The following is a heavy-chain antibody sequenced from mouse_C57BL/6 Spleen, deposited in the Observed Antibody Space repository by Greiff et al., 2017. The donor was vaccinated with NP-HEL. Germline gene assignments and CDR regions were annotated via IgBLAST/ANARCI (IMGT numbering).Heavy chain of an antibody. CDR1: GYSITSGYY. Sequence: ESGPGLVKPSQSLSLTCSVTGYSITSGYYWNWIRQFPGNKLEWMGYISYDGSNNYNPSLKNRISITRDTSKNQFFLKLNSVTTEDTATYYCAREFITTVVVHWYFDVWGTGTTVTVSS. D-gene: IGHD1-1*01. V-gene: IGHV3-6*01. CDR3: AREFITTVVVHWYFDV. CDR2: ISYDGSN. J-gene: IGHJ1*03.